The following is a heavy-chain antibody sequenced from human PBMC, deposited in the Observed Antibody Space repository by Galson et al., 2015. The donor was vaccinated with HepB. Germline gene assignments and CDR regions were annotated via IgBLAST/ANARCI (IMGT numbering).Heavy chain of an antibody. V-gene: IGHV3-64D*06. J-gene: IGHJ4*02. CDR3: MGWAWQLEREFEY. Sequence: SLRLSCAASGFTPSSIDMHWVRQAPGKGLEYVAVIRSNGGSTHYAESVKGRFTISRDNSKNMLYFQMSSLRDEDTAVYYYMGWAWQLEREFEYWGQGIPVTVSS. CDR1: GFTPSSID. CDR2: IRSNGGST. D-gene: IGHD1-1*01.